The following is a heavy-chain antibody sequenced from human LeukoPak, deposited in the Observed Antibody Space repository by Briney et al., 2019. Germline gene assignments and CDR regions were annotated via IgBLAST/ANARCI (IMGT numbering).Heavy chain of an antibody. J-gene: IGHJ4*02. CDR3: ARDSWESGLDYFDY. D-gene: IGHD1-26*01. CDR1: GFTFSSYW. Sequence: GGSLRLSCAASGFTFSSYWMHWVRQAPGKGLVRVSRINSDGSSRSYADSVKGRFTISRDNAKNTLYLQMNSLRAEDMAVYYCARDSWESGLDYFDYWGQGTLVTVSS. CDR2: INSDGSSR. V-gene: IGHV3-74*01.